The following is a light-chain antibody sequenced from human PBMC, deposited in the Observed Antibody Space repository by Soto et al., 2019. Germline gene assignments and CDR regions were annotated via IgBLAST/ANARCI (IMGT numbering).Light chain of an antibody. CDR3: QQRSNWPWT. Sequence: EIVLTQSPATLSLSPGERATLSCRASQSVSSYLAWYQQKPGQAPRLLIYDASNRATGIPARFSGSGSGTAFTLTISRLEPEDFEVYYCQQRSNWPWTFGQGTKVEIK. V-gene: IGKV3-11*01. CDR1: QSVSSY. CDR2: DAS. J-gene: IGKJ1*01.